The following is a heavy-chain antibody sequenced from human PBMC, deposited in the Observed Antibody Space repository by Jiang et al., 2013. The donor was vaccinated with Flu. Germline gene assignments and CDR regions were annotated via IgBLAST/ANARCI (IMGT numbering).Heavy chain of an antibody. CDR3: ARETMVQGVIIGMDV. CDR1: GGSISSYY. J-gene: IGHJ6*02. CDR2: IYYSGST. D-gene: IGHD3-10*01. Sequence: GPGLVKPSETLSLTCTVSGGSISSYYWSWIRQPPGKGLEWIGYIYYSGSTNYNPSLKSRVTISVDTSKNQFSLKLSSVTAADTAVYYCARETMVQGVIIGMDVWGQGPRSPSP. V-gene: IGHV4-59*01.